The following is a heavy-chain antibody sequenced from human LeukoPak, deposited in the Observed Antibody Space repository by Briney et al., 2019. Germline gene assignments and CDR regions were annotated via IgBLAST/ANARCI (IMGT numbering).Heavy chain of an antibody. D-gene: IGHD1-26*01. J-gene: IGHJ6*03. CDR3: TSQMEWELVFYMDV. V-gene: IGHV3-73*01. CDR1: GFTFSGSA. CDR2: IRRKANNYAT. Sequence: GGSLRLSCAASGFTFSGSAMHWVRQASGKGLEWVGRIRRKANNYATAYVASVKGRFTISRDDSKNTAYLQMNSLKTEDTAVYFCTSQMEWELVFYMDVWGKGTTVTVSS.